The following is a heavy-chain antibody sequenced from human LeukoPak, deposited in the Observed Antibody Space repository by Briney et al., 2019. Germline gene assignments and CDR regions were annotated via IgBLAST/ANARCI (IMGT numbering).Heavy chain of an antibody. Sequence: ASVKVSCKASGYTFTDYGFTWARQAPGQGLEWMGWINGYNGNTNYAQNFQGRVTMTTDTSTNTAYMELRSLRSDDTAVYYCARDNNYYDSGGYWRDEYWGQGTLVAVSS. CDR1: GYTFTDYG. V-gene: IGHV1-18*01. CDR3: ARDNNYYDSGGYWRDEY. J-gene: IGHJ4*02. D-gene: IGHD3-22*01. CDR2: INGYNGNT.